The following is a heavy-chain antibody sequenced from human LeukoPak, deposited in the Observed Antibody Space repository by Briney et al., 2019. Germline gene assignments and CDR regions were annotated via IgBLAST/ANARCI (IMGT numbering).Heavy chain of an antibody. CDR3: ARDRGLDY. D-gene: IGHD5-24*01. CDR1: GFTFSSYW. J-gene: IGHJ4*02. CDR2: ISSSSSTI. Sequence: GGSLRLSCAASGFTFSSYWMSWVRQAPGKGLEWVSYISSSSSTIYYADSVKGRFTISRDNAKNSLYLQMNSLRAEDTAVYYCARDRGLDYWGQGTLVTVSS. V-gene: IGHV3-48*01.